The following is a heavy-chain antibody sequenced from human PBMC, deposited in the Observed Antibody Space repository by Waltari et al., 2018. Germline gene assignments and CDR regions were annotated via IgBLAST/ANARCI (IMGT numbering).Heavy chain of an antibody. CDR1: RGSISSYY. D-gene: IGHD2-15*01. V-gene: IGHV4-59*01. CDR2: IYFSGST. J-gene: IGHJ5*02. CDR3: ARDRGGKSPRGWFDP. Sequence: QVQLQDSGSGLVKPSETLSLTCTVPRGSISSYYWSWIRQPPGKGLEWIGNIYFSGSTNYNPSLKSRVTISVDTSKNQFSLKLSSVTAADTAVYYCARDRGGKSPRGWFDPWGQGTLVTVSS.